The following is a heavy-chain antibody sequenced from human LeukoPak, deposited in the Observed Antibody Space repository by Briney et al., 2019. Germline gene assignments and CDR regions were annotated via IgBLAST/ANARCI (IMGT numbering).Heavy chain of an antibody. V-gene: IGHV1-69*05. D-gene: IGHD2-2*02. CDR2: IIPIFGTA. Sequence: ASVKVSCKASGGTFSSYAISWVRQAPGQGLEWMGGIIPIFGTANYAQKFQGRVTITTDESTSTAYMELSSLRSEDTAVYYCELHCSSTSCYTRVQEYWFDPWGQGTLVTVSS. CDR1: GGTFSSYA. CDR3: ELHCSSTSCYTRVQEYWFDP. J-gene: IGHJ5*02.